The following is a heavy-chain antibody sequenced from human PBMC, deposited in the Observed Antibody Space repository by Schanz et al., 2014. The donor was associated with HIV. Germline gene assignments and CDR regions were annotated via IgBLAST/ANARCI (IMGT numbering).Heavy chain of an antibody. V-gene: IGHV1-2*02. Sequence: QAPLVQSGSEVKKPGASVKVSCTSSGYTFSDYYMHWLRQAPGQGLEWMGWINTRTGDTIYAERLQGRVTLTRDTSINTAYMTLSRLGSDDTAVYFCAKGLQKFDWRSPFDYWGQGTLLTVSS. CDR1: GYTFSDYY. CDR2: INTRTGDT. J-gene: IGHJ4*02. D-gene: IGHD3-9*01. CDR3: AKGLQKFDWRSPFDY.